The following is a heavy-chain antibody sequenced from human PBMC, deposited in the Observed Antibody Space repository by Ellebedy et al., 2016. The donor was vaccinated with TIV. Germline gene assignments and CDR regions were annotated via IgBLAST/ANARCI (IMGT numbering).Heavy chain of an antibody. Sequence: LRLXCAISGDDVSDDSGAWNWIRQSPTRGLEWLGRTYYRSEWKTDYASSVKSRITINSDTSKNQFSLHLNSVTPEDTALYYCARGFSLDVWGQGTTVTVSS. J-gene: IGHJ6*02. CDR2: TYYRSEWKT. CDR3: ARGFSLDV. V-gene: IGHV6-1*01. CDR1: GDDVSDDSGA.